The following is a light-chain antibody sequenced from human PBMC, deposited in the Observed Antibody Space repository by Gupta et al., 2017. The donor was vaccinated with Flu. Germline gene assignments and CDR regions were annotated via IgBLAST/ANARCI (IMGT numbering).Light chain of an antibody. Sequence: QSAPPQPRSVSGSPGQSVPIPCPGTSHAVGGYDRASWYKQPPAKAPKLILYDVPERPSGGPDGFSGSKSGNTASLTISGLQDDDEDDYYCSSHAGRVTWVFGTGTTVTVL. CDR2: DVP. CDR1: SHAVGGYDR. CDR3: SSHAGRVTWV. V-gene: IGLV2-11*01. J-gene: IGLJ1*01.